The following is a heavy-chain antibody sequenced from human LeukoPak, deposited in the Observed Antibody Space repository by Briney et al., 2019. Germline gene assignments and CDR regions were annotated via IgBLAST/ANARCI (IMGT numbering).Heavy chain of an antibody. CDR2: INSDGTST. J-gene: IGHJ3*02. V-gene: IGHV3-74*01. D-gene: IGHD3-22*01. CDR1: EFTFDDYA. CDR3: ARVLDSSGFYYRNEPFDI. Sequence: GGSLRLSCAASEFTFDDYAMHWVRQAPGKGLVWVARINSDGTSTTYADSVKGRFSVSRDNADNTLYLQMNSLRAEDTAVYYCARVLDSSGFYYRNEPFDIWGQGTMVTASS.